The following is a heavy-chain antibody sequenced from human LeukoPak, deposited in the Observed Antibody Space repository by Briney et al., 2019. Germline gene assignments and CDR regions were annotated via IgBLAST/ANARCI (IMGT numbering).Heavy chain of an antibody. CDR3: ASPPLRDGYDYGTYYFDH. CDR2: IIPIFGTP. CDR1: GGTFRKFA. Sequence: GASVKVSCKPSGGTFRKFAISWVRQAPGQGLERMGGIIPIFGTPNYPQKFQGRVTITADESTSTAYMELMSLRSEDTAVYYCASPPLRDGYDYGTYYFDHWGQGTLVTVSS. J-gene: IGHJ4*02. D-gene: IGHD5-24*01. V-gene: IGHV1-69*01.